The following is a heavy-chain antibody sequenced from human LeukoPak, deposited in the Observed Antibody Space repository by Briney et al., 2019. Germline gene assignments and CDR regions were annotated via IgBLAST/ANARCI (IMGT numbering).Heavy chain of an antibody. CDR2: IKHDGSEK. D-gene: IGHD3-10*01. J-gene: IGHJ6*03. Sequence: EPGGSLRLSCAASGFTFSSYWLSWVRQTPGKGLEWVANIKHDGSEKYYVGSVKGRFTISRDNAKNSLYLQMSSLRAEDTAVYYCARDRGYPSYMDVWGKGTTVTVSS. CDR3: ARDRGYPSYMDV. CDR1: GFTFSSYW. V-gene: IGHV3-7*01.